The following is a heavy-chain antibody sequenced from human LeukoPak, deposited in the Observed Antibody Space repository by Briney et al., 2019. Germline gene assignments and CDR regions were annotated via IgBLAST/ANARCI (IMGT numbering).Heavy chain of an antibody. D-gene: IGHD3-22*01. CDR2: IYYSGST. CDR1: GGSISSSSYY. J-gene: IGHJ3*02. Sequence: SETLSLTCTVSGGSISSSSYYWGWIRQPPGKGLEWIGSIYYSGSTYYNPSLKSRVTISLDTSKNQFSLKLSSVTAADTAVYYCARHGADYYDSSGYSDAFDIWGQGTMVTVSS. V-gene: IGHV4-39*01. CDR3: ARHGADYYDSSGYSDAFDI.